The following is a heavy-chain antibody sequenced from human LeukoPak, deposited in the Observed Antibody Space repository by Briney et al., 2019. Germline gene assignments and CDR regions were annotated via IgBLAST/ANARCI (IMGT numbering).Heavy chain of an antibody. CDR1: GYTFTGYF. CDR3: ARDLQGIAVAGTGY. V-gene: IGHV1-2*02. D-gene: IGHD6-19*01. CDR2: INPITGGT. Sequence: GASVKVSCKASGYTFTGYFMHWVRQAPGQGLEWMGWINPITGGTNYAQKFQGRVTMTRDTSISTVYMEVSRLSPDDTAVYYCARDLQGIAVAGTGYWGQGTPVTVSS. J-gene: IGHJ4*02.